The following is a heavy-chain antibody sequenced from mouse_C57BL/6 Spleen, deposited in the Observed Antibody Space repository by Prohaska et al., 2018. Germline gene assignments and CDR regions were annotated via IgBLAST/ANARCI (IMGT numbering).Heavy chain of an antibody. CDR3: AKGYYGSSAWFAY. Sequence: EFQLQQSGPELVKPGASVKISCKASGYSFTDYNMNCVKQSNGKSLEWIGVIKSNYGTTSYNQKFKGKATLTVDQSSSTAYMQLNSLTSEDSAVYYWAKGYYGSSAWFAYWGQGTMVTVSA. D-gene: IGHD1-1*01. V-gene: IGHV1-39*01. CDR1: GYSFTDYN. J-gene: IGHJ3*01. CDR2: IKSNYGTT.